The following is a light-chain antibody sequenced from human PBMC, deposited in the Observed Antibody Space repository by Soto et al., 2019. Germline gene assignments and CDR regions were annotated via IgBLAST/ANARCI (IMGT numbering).Light chain of an antibody. CDR3: AAWDDSLNGYV. V-gene: IGLV1-44*01. CDR1: SSNIGSNT. CDR2: SNN. J-gene: IGLJ1*01. Sequence: QSVLTQPPSASGTPGQRVTISCSGSSSNIGSNTVNWYQQLPGTAPKLLIYSNNQRRSGVPDRFSASKSGTSASLAISGLQSEDEADYYCAAWDDSLNGYVFGTGTKLTVL.